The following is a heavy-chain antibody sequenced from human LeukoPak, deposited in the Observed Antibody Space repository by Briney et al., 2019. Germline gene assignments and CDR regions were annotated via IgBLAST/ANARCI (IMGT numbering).Heavy chain of an antibody. CDR3: AVEMATMARVNWYFDL. D-gene: IGHD5-24*01. Sequence: GASVNVSCTASGGTFSSYAISWVRQAPGQGLEWMGGIIPIFGTANYAQKFQGRVTITADESTSTAYMELSSLRSEDTAVYYCAVEMATMARVNWYFDLWGRGTLVTVSS. V-gene: IGHV1-69*13. CDR2: IIPIFGTA. CDR1: GGTFSSYA. J-gene: IGHJ2*01.